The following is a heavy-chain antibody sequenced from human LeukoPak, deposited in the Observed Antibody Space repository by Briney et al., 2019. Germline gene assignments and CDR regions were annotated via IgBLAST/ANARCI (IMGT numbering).Heavy chain of an antibody. CDR3: AKDSYVSGRPLHTFDV. CDR1: GFTFAIHA. CDR2: ISGYGAST. D-gene: IGHD3-10*01. V-gene: IGHV3-23*01. J-gene: IGHJ3*01. Sequence: PGGSLRLSCAASGFTFAIHAMTWVRQAPGKGLEWVSGISGYGASTHYAESVKGQFTISRDNSQNTLFLQMNSLRVEDTAIYYCAKDSYVSGRPLHTFDVWGQGTMVTVSS.